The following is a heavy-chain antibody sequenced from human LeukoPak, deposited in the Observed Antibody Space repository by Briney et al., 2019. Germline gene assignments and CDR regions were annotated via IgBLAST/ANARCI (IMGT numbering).Heavy chain of an antibody. CDR2: IRAGGSSI. CDR3: AKDCNWNLDGAFDI. V-gene: IGHV3-23*01. J-gene: IGHJ3*02. CDR1: EFTFSDYA. D-gene: IGHD1-20*01. Sequence: PGGSLRLSCAVSGASEFTFSDYAMIWFRQAPGKGPEWVSAIRAGGSSIYYADSVRGRFNISRDNSKNTLYLQMNSLRAEDTAVYYCAKDCNWNLDGAFDIWGQGTMVTVSS.